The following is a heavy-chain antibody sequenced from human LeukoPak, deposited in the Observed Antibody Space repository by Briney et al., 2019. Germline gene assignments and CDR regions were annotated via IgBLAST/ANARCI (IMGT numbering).Heavy chain of an antibody. V-gene: IGHV3-48*01. CDR3: ASPFDY. CDR1: GFTFSTYS. J-gene: IGHJ4*02. CDR2: ISGSNSTI. Sequence: GGSLRLSCAASGFTFSTYSMNWVRQAPGKGLEWISYISGSNSTIYYADSVKGRFTISRDNAKNSLYLQMNSLRAEDTAVYYCASPFDYWGQGTLVTVSS.